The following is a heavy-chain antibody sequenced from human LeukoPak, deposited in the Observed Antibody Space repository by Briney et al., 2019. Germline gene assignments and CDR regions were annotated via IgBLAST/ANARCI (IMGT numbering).Heavy chain of an antibody. D-gene: IGHD2/OR15-2a*01. J-gene: IGHJ3*02. CDR3: AKGNCTSTSCYGNAFDI. Sequence: SGGSLRLSCAASGFIFDYFAMSCVRQARGKGVVCCSTITSSGGRTYFADSVKGRFTISRDNSNNTLSLQMKSLRAEDTALYHCAKGNCTSTSCYGNAFDIWGQGTVVTVSS. CDR1: GFIFDYFA. V-gene: IGHV3-23*01. CDR2: ITSSGGRT.